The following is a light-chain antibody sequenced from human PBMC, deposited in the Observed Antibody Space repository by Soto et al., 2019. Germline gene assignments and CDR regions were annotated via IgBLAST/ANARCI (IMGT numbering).Light chain of an antibody. CDR1: QSVSSH. Sequence: EIVMTQSPDTLFVSLGEGATLSCRASQSVSSHLAWYQHKPGQAPRLLIYGASTRASGIPARLSGSGSETDFTLTISSLQSEDSAVYYCQQYHNWPPITFGQGTRLEIK. CDR2: GAS. V-gene: IGKV3-15*01. CDR3: QQYHNWPPIT. J-gene: IGKJ5*01.